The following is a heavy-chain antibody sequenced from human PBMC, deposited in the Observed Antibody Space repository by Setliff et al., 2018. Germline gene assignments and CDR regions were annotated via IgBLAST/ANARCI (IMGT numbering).Heavy chain of an antibody. CDR3: ARDSADDYGYYADWFDP. CDR1: GYPFGSYA. Sequence: ASVKVSCKTSGYPFGSYAMHWLRQAPGQRPEWMGWINGGSGKTRYSQKFQCRVTITTDRSASTGYMERVSLGNEDTAIYYCARDSADDYGYYADWFDPCCQGTLVTVSS. D-gene: IGHD4-17*01. CDR2: INGGSGKT. J-gene: IGHJ5*02. V-gene: IGHV1-3*01.